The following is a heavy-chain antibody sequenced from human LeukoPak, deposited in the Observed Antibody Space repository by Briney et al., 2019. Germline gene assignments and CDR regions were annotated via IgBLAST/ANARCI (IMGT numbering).Heavy chain of an antibody. Sequence: PSETLSLTCAVYGGSFSGYYWSWIRQPPGKGLEWIGEINHSGSTNYNPSLKSRVTISVDTSKNQFSLKLSSVTAADTAVYYCAGSRSPLWVGETHYFDYWGQGTLVTVSS. CDR1: GGSFSGYY. V-gene: IGHV4-34*01. J-gene: IGHJ4*02. CDR2: INHSGST. CDR3: AGSRSPLWVGETHYFDY. D-gene: IGHD3-10*01.